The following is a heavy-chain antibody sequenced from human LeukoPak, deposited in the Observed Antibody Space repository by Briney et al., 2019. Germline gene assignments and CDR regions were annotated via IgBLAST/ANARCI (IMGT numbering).Heavy chain of an antibody. V-gene: IGHV4-4*07. Sequence: SETLSLTCTVSGGSISSYYWSCIRHPAGKGREGIGRIYTSGSTNYHPSLKRRVHMSVDTSNNQFPLKLRSVTAADTAVYYCARDHVMFSHWFDPWGQGTLVTVSS. J-gene: IGHJ5*02. CDR3: ARDHVMFSHWFDP. CDR1: GGSISSYY. D-gene: IGHD2-21*01. CDR2: IYTSGST.